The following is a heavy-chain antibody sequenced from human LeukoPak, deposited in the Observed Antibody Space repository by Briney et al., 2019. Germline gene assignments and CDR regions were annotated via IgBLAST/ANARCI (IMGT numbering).Heavy chain of an antibody. V-gene: IGHV3-48*03. CDR3: AKVRYIAAAGTRFDY. CDR2: ISSSGSTI. J-gene: IGHJ4*02. CDR1: GFTFSSYE. D-gene: IGHD6-13*01. Sequence: PGGSLRLSCAASGFTFSSYEMNWVRQAPGKGLEWVSYISSSGSTIYYADSVKGRFTISRDNAKNSLYLQMNSLRAEDTAVYYCAKVRYIAAAGTRFDYWGQGTLVTVSS.